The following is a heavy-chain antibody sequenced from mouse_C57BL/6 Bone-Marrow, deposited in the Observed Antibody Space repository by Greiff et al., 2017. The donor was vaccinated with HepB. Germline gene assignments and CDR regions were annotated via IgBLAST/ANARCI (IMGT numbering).Heavy chain of an antibody. CDR3: ANGGLRLLDY. CDR2: IYPGSGST. V-gene: IGHV1-55*01. Sequence: QVHVKQPGAELVKPGASVKMSCKASGYTFTSYWITWVKQRPGQGLEWIGDIYPGSGSTNYNEKFKSKATLTVDTSSSTAYMQLSSLTSEDSAVYYCANGGLRLLDYWGQGTTLTVSS. CDR1: GYTFTSYW. J-gene: IGHJ2*01. D-gene: IGHD3-2*02.